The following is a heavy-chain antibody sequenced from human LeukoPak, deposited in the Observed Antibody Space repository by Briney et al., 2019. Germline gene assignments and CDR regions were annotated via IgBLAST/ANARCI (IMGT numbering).Heavy chain of an antibody. CDR3: ARGANTGWSGLWYFDL. Sequence: ASMKVSCKASGYTFTGYYMHWVRQAPGQGLEWMGWINPNSGGTNYSQKFQGRVTMTRDTSISTAYMDLNSLRSDDTAVYYCARGANTGWSGLWYFDLWGRGSLVAVSS. V-gene: IGHV1-2*02. CDR1: GYTFTGYY. J-gene: IGHJ2*01. CDR2: INPNSGGT. D-gene: IGHD6-19*01.